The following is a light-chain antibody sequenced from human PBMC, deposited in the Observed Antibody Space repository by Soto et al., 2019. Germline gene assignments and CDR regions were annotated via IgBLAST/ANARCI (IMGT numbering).Light chain of an antibody. CDR2: DVS. V-gene: IGLV2-11*01. J-gene: IGLJ3*02. CDR3: CSYAGSYTWV. Sequence: QSALTQPRSVSGSPGQSVTISCTGTSSDVGGYNFVSWYQQHPGKAPKLMIYDVSKRPSGVPDRFSGSKSGNTASLTISGLQAEDEAHYYCCSYAGSYTWVFGGRTKLTVL. CDR1: SSDVGGYNF.